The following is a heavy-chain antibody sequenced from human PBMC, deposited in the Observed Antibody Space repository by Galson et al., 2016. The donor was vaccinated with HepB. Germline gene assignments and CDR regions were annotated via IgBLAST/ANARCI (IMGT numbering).Heavy chain of an antibody. CDR3: AREFSEYYFDS. CDR1: GLTISNYN. CDR2: ITATTGVT. J-gene: IGHJ4*02. Sequence: SLRLSCAASGLTISNYNMNWVRLAPGKGPEWVSYITATTGVTYYADSVRGRFTISRDNSKNTLYLQMNSLRAEDTAVYYCAREFSEYYFDSWGQGTLGTVSS. V-gene: IGHV3-48*01.